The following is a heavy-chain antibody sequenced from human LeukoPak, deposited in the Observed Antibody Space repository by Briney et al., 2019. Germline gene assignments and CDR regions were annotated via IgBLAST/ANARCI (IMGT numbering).Heavy chain of an antibody. J-gene: IGHJ4*02. CDR1: GDSISSSSYY. CDR3: ARTRSGYLADY. V-gene: IGHV4-39*07. Sequence: PSETLSLTCTVSGDSISSSSYYWGWIRQPPGKGLEWIGRIYTSGNTNYNPSLKSRVTMSVDTSKNQFSLELSSVTAADTAVYYCARTRSGYLADYWGQGTLVTVSS. D-gene: IGHD1-26*01. CDR2: IYTSGNT.